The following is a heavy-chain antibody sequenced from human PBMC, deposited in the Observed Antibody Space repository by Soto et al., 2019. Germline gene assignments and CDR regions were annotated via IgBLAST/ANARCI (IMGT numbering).Heavy chain of an antibody. CDR3: ARRDSGGFYRYFES. D-gene: IGHD2-15*01. CDR2: TGSGTDPG. J-gene: IGHJ4*02. CDR1: GGSLSTNP. Sequence: QVQLVQSGTEVKKPGSSVKVSCKASGGSLSTNPISWVRQAPGQGLEWMGGTGSGTDPGNHAQKFQGRLTVTAEKSTSTVYMELPNLSSEDTAVYYCARRDSGGFYRYFESWGQGTLVTVSS. V-gene: IGHV1-69*06.